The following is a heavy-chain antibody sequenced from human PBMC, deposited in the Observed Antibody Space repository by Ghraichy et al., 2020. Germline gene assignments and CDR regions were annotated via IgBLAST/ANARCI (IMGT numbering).Heavy chain of an antibody. V-gene: IGHV4-34*01. D-gene: IGHD3-3*01. J-gene: IGHJ3*02. CDR1: GGSFSGYY. Sequence: SEPLSLTCAVYGGSFSGYYWSWIRQPPGKGLEWIGEINHSGSTNYNPSLKSRVTISVDTSKNQFSLKLSSVTAADTAVYYCARLGTYYDFWSGYLRAFDIWVQETMVTVSS. CDR3: ARLGTYYDFWSGYLRAFDI. CDR2: INHSGST.